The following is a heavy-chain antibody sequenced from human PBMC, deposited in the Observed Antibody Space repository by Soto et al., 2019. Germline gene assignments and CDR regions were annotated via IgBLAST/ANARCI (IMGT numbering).Heavy chain of an antibody. CDR1: GGSISRYY. CDR3: ARSAVDGTLLSRYENWFDS. CDR2: IYYSGNT. D-gene: IGHD1-20*01. V-gene: IGHV4-59*01. Sequence: PSETLSLTCAVSGGSISRYYWNWIRQPPGKGLEWIGYIYYSGNTNYNPSLKSRVTISLDTSKNQISLQVTSVTAADTAVYYCARSAVDGTLLSRYENWFDSWGQGTLVTVSS. J-gene: IGHJ5*01.